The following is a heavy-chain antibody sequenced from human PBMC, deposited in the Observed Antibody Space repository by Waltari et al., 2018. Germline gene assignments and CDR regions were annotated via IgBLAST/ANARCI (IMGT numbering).Heavy chain of an antibody. Sequence: QVQLQESGPGLVKPSQTLSLTCTVSGGSISSGYYYWSWIRQPAGKGLEWIGRIYINGGITYNPSLKSRVTISIDTSKNRFSLKLTSVTAADTAMYYCASDRYYYDSSGSGAYWGQGALVTVSS. CDR2: IYINGGI. D-gene: IGHD3-22*01. J-gene: IGHJ4*02. CDR3: ASDRYYYDSSGSGAY. CDR1: GGSISSGYYY. V-gene: IGHV4-61*02.